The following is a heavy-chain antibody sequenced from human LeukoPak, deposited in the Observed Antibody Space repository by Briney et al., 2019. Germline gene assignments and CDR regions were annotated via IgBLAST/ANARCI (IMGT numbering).Heavy chain of an antibody. CDR1: GGTFSSYA. CDR3: ASPYDSSGYYLIFDY. Sequence: ASVKVSCTASGGTFSSYAISWVRQAPGQGLEWMGGIIPIFGTANYAQKFQGRVTITADESTSTAYMELSSLRSEDTAVYYCASPYDSSGYYLIFDYWGQGTLVTVSS. CDR2: IIPIFGTA. V-gene: IGHV1-69*01. D-gene: IGHD3-22*01. J-gene: IGHJ4*02.